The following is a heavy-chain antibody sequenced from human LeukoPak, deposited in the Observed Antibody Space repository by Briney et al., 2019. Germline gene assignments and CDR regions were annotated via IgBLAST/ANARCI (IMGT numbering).Heavy chain of an antibody. J-gene: IGHJ5*02. V-gene: IGHV4-39*01. CDR3: ARHLAHYYDSSGYLNWFDP. CDR2: IYYSGST. Sequence: SETLSLTCTVSGGSISSSSYYWGWIRQPPGKGLEWIGSIYYSGSTYYNPSLKSRVTISVDTSKNQFSLKLSSVTAADTAVYYCARHLAHYYDSSGYLNWFDPWGQGTLVTVSS. CDR1: GGSISSSSYY. D-gene: IGHD3-22*01.